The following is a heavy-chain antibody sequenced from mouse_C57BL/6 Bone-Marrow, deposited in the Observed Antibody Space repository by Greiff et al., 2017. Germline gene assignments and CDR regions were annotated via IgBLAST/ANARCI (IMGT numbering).Heavy chain of an antibody. Sequence: QVQLKQPGAELVKPGASVKMSCKASGYTFTSYWITWVKQRPGQGLEWIGDIYPGSGSTNYNEKFKSKATLTVDTSSSTAYMQLSSLTSEDSAVYYCARSRAYYYGTSYAMDYWGQGTSVTVSS. CDR3: ARSRAYYYGTSYAMDY. J-gene: IGHJ4*01. D-gene: IGHD1-1*01. CDR1: GYTFTSYW. CDR2: IYPGSGST. V-gene: IGHV1-55*01.